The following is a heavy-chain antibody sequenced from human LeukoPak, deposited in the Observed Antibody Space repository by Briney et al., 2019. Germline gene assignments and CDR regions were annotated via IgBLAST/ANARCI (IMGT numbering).Heavy chain of an antibody. D-gene: IGHD3-10*01. CDR2: INPNSGGT. J-gene: IGHJ3*02. CDR3: ARGGVLLWFGAENAFDI. CDR1: GYTFTGYY. Sequence: GASVKVSCKASGYTFTGYYMHWVRQVPGQGLEWMGWINPNSGGTNYAQKFQGRVTMTRDTSISTAYMELSRLRSDDTAVYYCARGGVLLWFGAENAFDIWGQGTMVTVSS. V-gene: IGHV1-2*02.